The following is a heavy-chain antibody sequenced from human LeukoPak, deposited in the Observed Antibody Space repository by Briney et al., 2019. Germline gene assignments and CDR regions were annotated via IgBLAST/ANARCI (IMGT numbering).Heavy chain of an antibody. CDR1: GYSFTSYW. CDR3: AIATYYYGSGSYFDY. D-gene: IGHD3-10*01. J-gene: IGHJ4*02. V-gene: IGHV5-10-1*01. CDR2: IDPSDSYT. Sequence: GESLKISCKGSGYSFTSYWISWVRQMPGKGLEWMGRIDPSDSYTNYSPSFQGHVTILADKSISTAYLQWSSLKASDTAMYYCAIATYYYGSGSYFDYWGQGTLVTVSS.